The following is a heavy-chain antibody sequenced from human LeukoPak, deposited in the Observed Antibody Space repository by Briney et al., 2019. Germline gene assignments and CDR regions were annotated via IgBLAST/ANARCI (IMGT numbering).Heavy chain of an antibody. D-gene: IGHD2-15*01. CDR3: ARVEYCSGGSCPAPFDY. CDR1: GFTFSDYY. CDR2: ISSSSSYT. J-gene: IGHJ4*02. Sequence: PGGSLRLSCAASGFTFSDYYMSWIRQAPGKGLEWASYISSSSSYTNYADSVKGRFTISRDNAKNSLYLQMNSLRAEDTAVYYCARVEYCSGGSCPAPFDYWGQGTVVTVSS. V-gene: IGHV3-11*06.